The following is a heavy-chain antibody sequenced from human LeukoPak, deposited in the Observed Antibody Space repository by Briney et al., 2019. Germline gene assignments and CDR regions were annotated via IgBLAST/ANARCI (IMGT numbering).Heavy chain of an antibody. V-gene: IGHV3-23*01. CDR2: FPGSGDST. Sequence: PGGSLRLSCAASGFTFSSSAMSWVRQAPGKGLEWVSTFPGSGDSTYYADSVKGRFTSSRDNSKNTLYLQMNSLRAEDTAVYYCAKDRFKRGYSYGYPFDYWGQGTLVTVSS. J-gene: IGHJ4*02. CDR3: AKDRFKRGYSYGYPFDY. D-gene: IGHD5-18*01. CDR1: GFTFSSSA.